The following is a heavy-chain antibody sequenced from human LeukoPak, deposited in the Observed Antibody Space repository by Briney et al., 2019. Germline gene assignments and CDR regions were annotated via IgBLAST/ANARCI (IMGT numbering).Heavy chain of an antibody. Sequence: ASVKVSCKASGYTFTSYDINWVRQATGQGLEWMGWMNPNSGNTGYAQKFQGRVTMTRNTSISTAYMELSSLRSEDTAVYYCAGEVLTFYYGSGNYYNVHYWGQGTLVTVSS. CDR2: MNPNSGNT. V-gene: IGHV1-8*01. CDR1: GYTFTSYD. J-gene: IGHJ4*02. CDR3: AGEVLTFYYGSGNYYNVHY. D-gene: IGHD3-10*01.